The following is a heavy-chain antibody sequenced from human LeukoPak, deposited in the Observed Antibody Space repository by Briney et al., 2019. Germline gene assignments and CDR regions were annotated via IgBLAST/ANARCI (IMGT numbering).Heavy chain of an antibody. CDR2: IYGGGNI. D-gene: IGHD2-2*01. Sequence: PGGSLRLSCAASGFTVSSNYMNWVRQAPGKGLEWVSVIYGGGNIYYADSVKGRFTISRDNAKNSLYLQMNSLRAEDTAVYYCARDRRPIVVPAAMDVWGQGTTVTVSS. CDR3: ARDRRPIVVPAAMDV. CDR1: GFTVSSNY. J-gene: IGHJ6*02. V-gene: IGHV3-53*01.